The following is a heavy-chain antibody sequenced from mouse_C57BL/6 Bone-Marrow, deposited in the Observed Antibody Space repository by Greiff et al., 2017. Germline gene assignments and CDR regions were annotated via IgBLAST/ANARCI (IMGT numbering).Heavy chain of an antibody. D-gene: IGHD2-3*01. Sequence: QVQLKQPGAELVKPGASVKLSCKASGYTFTSYWMQWVKQRPGQGLEWIGEIDPSDSYTNYNQKFKGQATLTVDTSSSHAYMQLSSLTSEDSAVXYCAKKDVYYSAWFAYWGQGTLVTVSA. J-gene: IGHJ3*01. CDR1: GYTFTSYW. CDR2: IDPSDSYT. CDR3: AKKDVYYSAWFAY. V-gene: IGHV1-50*01.